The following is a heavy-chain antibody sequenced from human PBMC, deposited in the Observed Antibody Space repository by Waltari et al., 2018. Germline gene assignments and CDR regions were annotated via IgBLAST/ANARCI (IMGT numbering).Heavy chain of an antibody. CDR2: INGDGDKA. Sequence: ARLEESGGGSVQVGGSLRLSCRVSGFSVGDYIFHLLRKVRGKGLEWVALINGDGDKAFSADSVKGRFTISNDKRTNSLFLQMDSLRRDDTGFYFCAKQLYCGDNCYGNYFDYLGQGTLVTVSS. V-gene: IGHV3-43*01. CDR1: GFSVGDYI. J-gene: IGHJ4*02. CDR3: AKQLYCGDNCYGNYFDY. D-gene: IGHD2-21*01.